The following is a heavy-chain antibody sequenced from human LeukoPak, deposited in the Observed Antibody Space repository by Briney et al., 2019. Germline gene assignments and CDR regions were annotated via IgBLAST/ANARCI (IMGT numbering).Heavy chain of an antibody. CDR2: ISYDGSDK. CDR1: GFTFSSYA. CDR3: AKDWEHSVYDW. V-gene: IGHV3-30*18. Sequence: GRSLRLSCAASGFTFSSYAMHWVRQAPGKGLEWVAVISYDGSDKYYADSVKGRFTISRDNSKNTLHLQMNSLRAEDTAVYYCAKDWEHSVYDWWGQGTLVTVSS. D-gene: IGHD5/OR15-5a*01. J-gene: IGHJ4*02.